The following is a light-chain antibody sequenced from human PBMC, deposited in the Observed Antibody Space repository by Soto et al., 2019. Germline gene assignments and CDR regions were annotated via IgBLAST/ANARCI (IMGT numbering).Light chain of an antibody. V-gene: IGLV2-14*03. CDR1: SSDVGSYNY. CDR2: DVS. CDR3: SSYTSSSTLGV. Sequence: QSVLTQPASVSGSPGQSITISCTGTSSDVGSYNYVSWYQHHPGKAPKLMIYDVSNRPSGVSNRFSGSKSGNTASLTISGLQAEDEADYYCSSYTSSSTLGVFGTGTKVTVL. J-gene: IGLJ1*01.